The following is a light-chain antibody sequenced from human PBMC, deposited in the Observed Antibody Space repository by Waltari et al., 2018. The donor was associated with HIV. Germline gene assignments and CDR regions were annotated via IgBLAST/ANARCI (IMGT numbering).Light chain of an antibody. CDR2: DVS. CDR3: TSYTSSNTLVV. Sequence: QSALTQPASVSGSPGQSITISCTGTSSDVGGHNFVSWYQQHPGKAPKLMIYDVSDRPSGVSDRFSGSKSGNTASLTISGLLAEDEADYYCTSYTSSNTLVVFGGGTRLTVV. J-gene: IGLJ2*01. CDR1: SSDVGGHNF. V-gene: IGLV2-14*03.